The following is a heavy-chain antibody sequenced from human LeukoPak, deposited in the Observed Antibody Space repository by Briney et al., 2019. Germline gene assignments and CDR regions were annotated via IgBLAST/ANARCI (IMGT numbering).Heavy chain of an antibody. Sequence: ASVKVSCKASGYTFTSYGISWVRQAPGQGLEWMGWISAYNGNTNYAQKLQGRVTMTTDTSTSTAYMELRSLRSEDTAVYYCATGDEYYYDSSGPRRRYFQHWGQGTLVTVSS. V-gene: IGHV1-18*01. D-gene: IGHD3-22*01. J-gene: IGHJ1*01. CDR1: GYTFTSYG. CDR2: ISAYNGNT. CDR3: ATGDEYYYDSSGPRRRYFQH.